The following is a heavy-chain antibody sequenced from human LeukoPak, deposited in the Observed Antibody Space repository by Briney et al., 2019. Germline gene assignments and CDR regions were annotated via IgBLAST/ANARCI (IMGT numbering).Heavy chain of an antibody. CDR1: GGSFSSYA. Sequence: AASVKLSCNASGGSFSSYAFSWVRQPPAQGREWVGRIIPILGIANYAQKLQGRVTITADKSTSTDYMELSSLRSEDTAVYYCARDTRGSGSYYWFDPWGEGTLVTVSS. CDR3: ARDTRGSGSYYWFDP. D-gene: IGHD1-26*01. V-gene: IGHV1-69*04. CDR2: IIPILGIA. J-gene: IGHJ5*02.